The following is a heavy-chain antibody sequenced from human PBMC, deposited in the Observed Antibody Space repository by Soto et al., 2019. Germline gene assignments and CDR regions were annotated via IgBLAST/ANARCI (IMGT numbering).Heavy chain of an antibody. CDR2: IYYSGST. CDR1: GCSISSGGYY. J-gene: IGHJ5*02. CDR3: ARDTNYYDSSGYFDP. Sequence: SETLSLTCTVSGCSISSGGYYWSWFRQPPGKGLEWIGYIYYSGSTYYNPSLKSRATISVDTSKNQFSLKLSSVTAADTAVYYYARDTNYYDSSGYFDPWGQGTLVTVSS. D-gene: IGHD3-22*01. V-gene: IGHV4-31*03.